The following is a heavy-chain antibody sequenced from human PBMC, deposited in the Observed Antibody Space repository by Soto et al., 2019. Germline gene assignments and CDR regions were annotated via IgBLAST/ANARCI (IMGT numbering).Heavy chain of an antibody. CDR2: SRNKADSYTT. D-gene: IGHD2-21*01. J-gene: IGHJ4*02. V-gene: IGHV3-72*01. CDR3: TKLWFYDKGYYIDY. Sequence: GGSLRLSCAASGFTFSDHYMDWVRQSPGKGLEWVGRSRNKADSYTTEYAASVKGRITISRDDSKNSLFLQMNSLKTEDTAVYYCTKLWFYDKGYYIDYWGQGILVTVSS. CDR1: GFTFSDHY.